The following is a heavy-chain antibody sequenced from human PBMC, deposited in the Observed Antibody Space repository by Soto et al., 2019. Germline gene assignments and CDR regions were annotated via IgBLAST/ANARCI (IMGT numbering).Heavy chain of an antibody. CDR2: INHSGST. CDR3: ARAHRGAGSGENC. J-gene: IGHJ4*02. V-gene: IGHV4-34*01. Sequence: QVQLQQWGAGLLKPSETLSLTCAVYGGSFSGYYWSWIRQPPGKGLEWIGEINHSGSTNYNPSLKSRVTISVDTSKNQFSLKLSSVTAADTAVYYCARAHRGAGSGENCWGQGTLVTVSS. D-gene: IGHD3-10*01. CDR1: GGSFSGYY.